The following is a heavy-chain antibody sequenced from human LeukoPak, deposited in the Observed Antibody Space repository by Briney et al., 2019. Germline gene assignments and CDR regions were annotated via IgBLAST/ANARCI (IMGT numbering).Heavy chain of an antibody. Sequence: SETLSLTCTVSGGSISSSSYYWGWIRQPPGKGLEWIGSIYYSGSTYYNPSLKSRVTISVDTSKNQFSLKLSSVTAADTAVYYCARVRRAAAGGTDFDYWGQGTLVTVSS. CDR1: GGSISSSSYY. CDR3: ARVRRAAAGGTDFDY. J-gene: IGHJ4*02. CDR2: IYYSGST. V-gene: IGHV4-39*07. D-gene: IGHD6-13*01.